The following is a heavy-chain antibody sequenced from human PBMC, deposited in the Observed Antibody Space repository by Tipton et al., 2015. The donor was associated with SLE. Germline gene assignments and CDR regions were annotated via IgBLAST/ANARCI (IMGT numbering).Heavy chain of an antibody. J-gene: IGHJ5*02. CDR3: ARAGRDFGDYGGWFDP. D-gene: IGHD2-21*01. Sequence: TLSLTCTVSGGSISSGSYYWSWIRQSPGKGLEWIGHIYHTGSTTYNPSLKSRLAISVDTSKNQFSLKLSSVTAADTAVYYCARAGRDFGDYGGWFDPWGQGILVTVSS. V-gene: IGHV4-61*01. CDR1: GGSISSGSYY. CDR2: IYHTGST.